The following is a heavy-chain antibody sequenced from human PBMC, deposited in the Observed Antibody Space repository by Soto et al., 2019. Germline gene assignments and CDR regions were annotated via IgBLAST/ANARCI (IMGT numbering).Heavy chain of an antibody. CDR1: GYTFTSYG. D-gene: IGHD3-22*01. V-gene: IGHV1-18*01. J-gene: IGHJ3*02. CDR2: ISAYNGNT. Sequence: ASVEVSCKASGYTFTSYGISWVRQAPGQGLEWMGWISAYNGNTNYAQKLQGRVTMTTDTSTSTAYMELRSLRSDDTAVYYCASPYYDSSGADDAFDIWGQGTMVTVSS. CDR3: ASPYYDSSGADDAFDI.